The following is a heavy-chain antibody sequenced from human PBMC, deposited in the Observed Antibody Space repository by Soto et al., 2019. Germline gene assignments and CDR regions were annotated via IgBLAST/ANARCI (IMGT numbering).Heavy chain of an antibody. J-gene: IGHJ3*02. CDR3: ARDDGLSSTNVKAFDI. CDR1: GFTFSRYY. Sequence: ELQLVESGAGLVEPGESLRLSCAASGFTFSRYYMNWVRQAPGKGLEWVSSISTTSTYTHYADSLKGRFTISRDNAKKLLYLQMDSLRAEDTAVYYCARDDGLSSTNVKAFDIWGQGTKVTVSS. V-gene: IGHV3-21*01. D-gene: IGHD2-2*01. CDR2: ISTTSTYT.